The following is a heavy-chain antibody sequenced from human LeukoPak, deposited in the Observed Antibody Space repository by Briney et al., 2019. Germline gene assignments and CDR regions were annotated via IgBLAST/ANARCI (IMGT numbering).Heavy chain of an antibody. D-gene: IGHD1-26*01. Sequence: SETLSLTCTVSGGSISRYYWSWIRQPPGKGLEWIGYIYYSGSTNYNPSLKSRVTISVDTSKNQFSLKLSSVTAADTAVYYCARENVVGAIFDYWGQGTLVTVSS. V-gene: IGHV4-59*01. CDR2: IYYSGST. CDR3: ARENVVGAIFDY. CDR1: GGSISRYY. J-gene: IGHJ4*02.